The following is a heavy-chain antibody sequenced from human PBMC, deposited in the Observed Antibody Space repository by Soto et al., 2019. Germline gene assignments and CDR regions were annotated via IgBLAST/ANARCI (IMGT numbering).Heavy chain of an antibody. D-gene: IGHD3-10*01. CDR1: GFIASNYA. J-gene: IGHJ4*02. V-gene: IGHV3-23*01. CDR3: AKAGGDY. CDR2: FSGSGGAT. Sequence: EVQLLESGGGLVQPGGSLRVSCAASGFIASNYAMSWVRQAPGKGLEWVSGFSGSGGATFYADSVKGRFTISRDSSKNTVYLQINRLRVEDTAVYYCAKAGGDYWGQGTLVTVSS.